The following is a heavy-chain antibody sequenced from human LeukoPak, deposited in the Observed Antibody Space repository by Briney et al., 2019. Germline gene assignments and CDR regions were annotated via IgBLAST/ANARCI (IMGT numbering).Heavy chain of an antibody. V-gene: IGHV4-38-2*02. D-gene: IGHD3-10*01. Sequence: SETLSLTCAVSGYSISSGYYWGWIRQPPGKGLEWIGSIYHSGSTYYNPSLKSRVTISVDTSKNQFSLKLSSVTAADTAVYYCAREAGYYGPGFYYFDYWGQGTLVTVSS. CDR2: IYHSGST. CDR3: AREAGYYGPGFYYFDY. CDR1: GYSISSGYY. J-gene: IGHJ4*02.